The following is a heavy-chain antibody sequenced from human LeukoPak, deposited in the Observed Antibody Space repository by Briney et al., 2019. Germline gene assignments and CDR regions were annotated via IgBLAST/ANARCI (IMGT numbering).Heavy chain of an antibody. D-gene: IGHD6-19*01. Sequence: GGSLRLSCAASGFTFSSYSMNWVRQVPGKGLEWVSSISSSSSYIYYADSVKGRFTISRDNAKNSLYLQMNSLRAEDTAVYYCARGGSGWPIDYWGQGTLVTVSS. CDR3: ARGGSGWPIDY. CDR2: ISSSSSYI. CDR1: GFTFSSYS. V-gene: IGHV3-21*01. J-gene: IGHJ4*02.